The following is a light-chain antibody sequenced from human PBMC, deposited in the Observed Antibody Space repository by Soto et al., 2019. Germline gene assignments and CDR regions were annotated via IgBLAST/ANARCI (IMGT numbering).Light chain of an antibody. V-gene: IGKV3-20*01. CDR3: QQYDSYSYT. CDR1: QSVSSSY. CDR2: GAS. J-gene: IGKJ5*01. Sequence: EIVLTQSPGTLSLAPGERATLSCRASQSVSSSYLAWYQQKPGQAPRLLIYGASSRATGIPSRFSGSGSGTEFTPTISSLQPDDFATYYCQQYDSYSYTFGQGTRLEI.